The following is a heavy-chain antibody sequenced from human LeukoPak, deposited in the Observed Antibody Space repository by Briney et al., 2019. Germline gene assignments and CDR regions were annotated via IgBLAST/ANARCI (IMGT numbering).Heavy chain of an antibody. CDR2: VSGSGHST. V-gene: IGHV3-23*01. CDR3: AKYYYDFWSGYPYYFDY. D-gene: IGHD3-3*01. J-gene: IGHJ4*02. CDR1: GFTFSSYA. Sequence: GGSLRLSCAASGASGFTFSSYAVTWVRQAPGKGLEWASSVSGSGHSTYYTDSVKGRFTISRDNSKNTLYLQMNSLRPEDTAVYYCAKYYYDFWSGYPYYFDYWGQGTLVTVSS.